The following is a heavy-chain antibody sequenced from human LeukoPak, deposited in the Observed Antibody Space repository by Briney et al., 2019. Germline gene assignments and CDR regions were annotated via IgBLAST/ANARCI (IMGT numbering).Heavy chain of an antibody. CDR1: GFTFSNYG. Sequence: SGGSLRLSCAASGFTFSNYGMHWVRQAPGKGLEWVAVIWYDGSNEYYADSVKGRFTISRDNSKNTLYLQMNSLRAGDTAVYYCARTGYSSGWYGDYWGQGTLVTVSS. J-gene: IGHJ4*02. D-gene: IGHD6-19*01. CDR3: ARTGYSSGWYGDY. V-gene: IGHV3-33*01. CDR2: IWYDGSNE.